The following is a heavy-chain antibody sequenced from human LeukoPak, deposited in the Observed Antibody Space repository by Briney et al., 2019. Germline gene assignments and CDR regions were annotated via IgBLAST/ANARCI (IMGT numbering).Heavy chain of an antibody. CDR3: AKDMTTRGAFDI. J-gene: IGHJ3*02. CDR2: IGGTGRT. CDR1: GFAFSSYV. D-gene: IGHD1-1*01. V-gene: IGHV3-23*01. Sequence: PGGSLRLSCAASGFAFSSYVINWVRQAPGKGLEWVSAIGGTGRTYYADPVKGRFTMSRDNSKNTVFLQMNSLRAEDTAIFYCAKDMTTRGAFDIWGQGTMVTVSS.